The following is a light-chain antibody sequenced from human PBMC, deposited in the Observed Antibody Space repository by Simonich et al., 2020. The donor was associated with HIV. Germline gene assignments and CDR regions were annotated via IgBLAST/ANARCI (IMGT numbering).Light chain of an antibody. CDR3: QQYGSSPPYT. Sequence: EIVLTQSPGTLSLSPGERATLSCRASQSVSSSYLAWYQQKPGLAPRLLIYDASNRATGIPARFSGSGSGTDFTLTISRLEPEDFAVYYCQQYGSSPPYTFGQGTKLEIK. J-gene: IGKJ2*01. CDR2: DAS. V-gene: IGKV3D-20*01. CDR1: QSVSSSY.